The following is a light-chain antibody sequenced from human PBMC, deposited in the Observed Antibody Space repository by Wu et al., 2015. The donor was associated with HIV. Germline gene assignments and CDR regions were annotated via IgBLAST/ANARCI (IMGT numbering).Light chain of an antibody. CDR2: EAS. V-gene: IGKV1-5*03. Sequence: DIQMTQSPSTLSASVGDRVTITCRASQSLRYWLAWYQQKPGKAPRLLIYEASNLESGVPSRFGCSGSGTEFTLTINSLQPDDFASYYCQYYSVFGGGTKVEIK. CDR3: QYYSV. J-gene: IGKJ4*01. CDR1: QSLRYW.